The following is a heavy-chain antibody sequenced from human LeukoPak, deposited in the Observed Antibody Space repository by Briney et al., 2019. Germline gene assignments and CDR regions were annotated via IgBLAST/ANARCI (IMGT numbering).Heavy chain of an antibody. CDR1: GGSFSGYY. CDR3: ARGGGLWFGELSFDY. D-gene: IGHD3-10*01. V-gene: IGHV4-34*01. Sequence: PSETLSLTCAVYGGSFSGYYWSWIRQPPGKGLEWIGEINHSGSTNYNPSLKSRVTTSVDTSKNQFSLKLSSVTAADTAVYYCARGGGLWFGELSFDYWGQGTLVTVSS. J-gene: IGHJ4*02. CDR2: INHSGST.